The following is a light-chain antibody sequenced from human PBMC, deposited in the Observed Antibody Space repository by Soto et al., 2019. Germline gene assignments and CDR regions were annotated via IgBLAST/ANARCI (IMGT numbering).Light chain of an antibody. V-gene: IGKV1-5*03. CDR2: KAS. Sequence: DIQMTQSPSTLSASVGDRVTITCRASQSISTWLAWYQQKPGKAPKLLIYKASSLESGVPSRFSGSGSGTEFALTISSLQPDDFAAYYCQQYNTSSLTFGGGTKVEIQ. CDR3: QQYNTSSLT. J-gene: IGKJ4*01. CDR1: QSISTW.